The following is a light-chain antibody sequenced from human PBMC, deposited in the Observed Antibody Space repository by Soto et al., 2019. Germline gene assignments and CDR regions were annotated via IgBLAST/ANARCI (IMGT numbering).Light chain of an antibody. CDR1: QGIRDA. CDR2: AAS. CDR3: LQHNSYPQT. V-gene: IGKV1-17*01. J-gene: IGKJ1*01. Sequence: DIKMTQSPSSLSASVGDRVTITCRASQGIRDALGWYQQKPGKDPKRLIYAASSLQSGVPSRFSGSGSGTEFTLTISSLQPEDFATYYCLQHNSYPQTFGQGTKVEIK.